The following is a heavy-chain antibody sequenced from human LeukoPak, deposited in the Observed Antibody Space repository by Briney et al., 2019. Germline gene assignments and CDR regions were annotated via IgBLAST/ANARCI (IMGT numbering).Heavy chain of an antibody. J-gene: IGHJ4*02. V-gene: IGHV4-31*03. CDR1: GGSISNSAYY. Sequence: PSETLSLTCTVSGGSISNSAYYWTWIRQHPGKGLEWIAYICYNGITYYNPSLKSRVIISVDTSKNQFSLQLSSVTAADTAIYYCARKKDNGDYHIDYWGQGTLVTVLS. CDR3: ARKKDNGDYHIDY. D-gene: IGHD4-17*01. CDR2: ICYNGIT.